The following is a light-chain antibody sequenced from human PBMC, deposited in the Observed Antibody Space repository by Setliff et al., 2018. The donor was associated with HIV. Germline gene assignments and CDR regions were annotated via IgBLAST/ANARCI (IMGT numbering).Light chain of an antibody. Sequence: SYELTQPPPVSVAPGKTARITCGGNNSGSKSVHWYQQKPGQAPVLVVYDDNDRPSGIPERFSDSNSGNTATLTISRVEAGDEADYYCQVWDGNSDHYVFGTGTKVTV. CDR3: QVWDGNSDHYV. V-gene: IGLV3-21*03. J-gene: IGLJ1*01. CDR1: NSGSKS. CDR2: DDN.